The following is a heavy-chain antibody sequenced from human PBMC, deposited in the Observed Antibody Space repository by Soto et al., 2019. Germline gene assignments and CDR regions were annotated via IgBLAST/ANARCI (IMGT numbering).Heavy chain of an antibody. CDR3: ANGIAAAGGYYYYGMDV. J-gene: IGHJ6*02. CDR2: ISYDGSNK. Sequence: GGSLRLPCAASVFTFSSYGMHGVRQAPGKGLEWVAVISYDGSNKYYADSVKGRFTISRDNSKNTLYLQMNSLRAEDTAVYYCANGIAAAGGYYYYGMDVWGQGTTVTVSS. CDR1: VFTFSSYG. D-gene: IGHD6-13*01. V-gene: IGHV3-30*18.